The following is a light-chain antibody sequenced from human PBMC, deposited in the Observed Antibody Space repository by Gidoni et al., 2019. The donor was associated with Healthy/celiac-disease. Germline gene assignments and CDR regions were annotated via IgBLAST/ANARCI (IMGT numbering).Light chain of an antibody. Sequence: EIVLTQSPATLSLSPGEIATLSRRASQRVSSYLAWYQQKPGQAPRLLIYDAANRATGITARFSGSGSGTDFTLTISSLDPEDFAVYYCQQRSNWPPTTFGQGTRLEIK. V-gene: IGKV3-11*01. CDR3: QQRSNWPPTT. CDR1: QRVSSY. CDR2: DAA. J-gene: IGKJ5*01.